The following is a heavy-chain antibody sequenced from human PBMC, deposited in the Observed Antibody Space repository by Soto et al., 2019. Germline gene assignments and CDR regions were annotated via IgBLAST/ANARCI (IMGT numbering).Heavy chain of an antibody. CDR1: GFTFSNAW. CDR2: IKSKTDGGTT. Sequence: GGSLRLSCAASGFTFSNAWMNWVRQAPGKGLEWVGRIKSKTDGGTTDYAAPVKGRLTITKDTSKNQVVLTMTNTDPVDTATYYCAHRRYGDYGWVYWGQGTLVTVSS. CDR3: AHRRYGDYGWVY. J-gene: IGHJ4*02. D-gene: IGHD4-17*01. V-gene: IGHV3-15*07.